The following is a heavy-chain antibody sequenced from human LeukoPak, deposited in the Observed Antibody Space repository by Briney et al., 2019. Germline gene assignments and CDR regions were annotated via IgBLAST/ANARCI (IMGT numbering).Heavy chain of an antibody. Sequence: SGTLSLTCTVSGGSISPYYWNWIRQPAGKGLEWIGRVYSSGSTRYNPSLKSRVTMSVDKSKNQFSLKMRSVTAADTAVYYCARDYYDSSEGWFDPWGQGTLVTVSS. CDR1: GGSISPYY. D-gene: IGHD3-22*01. CDR2: VYSSGST. CDR3: ARDYYDSSEGWFDP. V-gene: IGHV4-4*07. J-gene: IGHJ5*02.